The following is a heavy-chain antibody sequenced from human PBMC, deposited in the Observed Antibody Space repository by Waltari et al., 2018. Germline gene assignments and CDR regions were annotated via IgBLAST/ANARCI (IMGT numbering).Heavy chain of an antibody. V-gene: IGHV3-7*01. J-gene: IGHJ4*02. Sequence: EVQLLESGGGLVQPGGSLRLTCAASGFTFATYWMLWPRWAPGNGLWLVANIKEDGSEKYYVASVRGRFTISRDNARNSLYLQMNSLRAEDTAVYYCASHDYGDYSSFDYWGQGTLLTVSS. D-gene: IGHD4-17*01. CDR2: IKEDGSEK. CDR3: ASHDYGDYSSFDY. CDR1: GFTFATYW.